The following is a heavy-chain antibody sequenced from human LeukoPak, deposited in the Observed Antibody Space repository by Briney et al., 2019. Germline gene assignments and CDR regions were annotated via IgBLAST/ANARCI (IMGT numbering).Heavy chain of an antibody. J-gene: IGHJ3*02. D-gene: IGHD3-3*01. CDR3: ARTSHYDFWSGYDAFDI. V-gene: IGHV1-2*02. CDR2: INPNSGGT. CDR1: GYTFTGYY. Sequence: ASVKVSCKASGYTFTGYYMHWVRQAPGQGLEWMGWINPNSGGTNYAQKFQGRVTMTRDTSTSTAYMELRSLRSDDTAVYYCARTSHYDFWSGYDAFDIWGQGTMVTVSS.